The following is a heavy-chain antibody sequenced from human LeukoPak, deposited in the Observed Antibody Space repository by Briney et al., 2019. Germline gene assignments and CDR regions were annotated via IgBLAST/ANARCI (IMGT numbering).Heavy chain of an antibody. Sequence: GASVKVSCKASGGTFSSYAISWVRQAPGQGLEWMGGIIPIFGTANYAQEFQGRVTITADESTSTAYMELSSLRSEDTAVYYCARLSREARHWGDAFDIWGQGTMVTVSS. V-gene: IGHV1-69*01. CDR2: IIPIFGTA. CDR3: ARLSREARHWGDAFDI. J-gene: IGHJ3*02. CDR1: GGTFSSYA. D-gene: IGHD3-16*01.